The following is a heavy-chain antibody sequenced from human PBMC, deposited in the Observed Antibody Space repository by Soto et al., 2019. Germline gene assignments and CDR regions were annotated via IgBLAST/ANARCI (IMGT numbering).Heavy chain of an antibody. CDR3: GRSSGVPTPDFAY. V-gene: IGHV3-30-3*01. CDR2: ISHDGTSR. D-gene: IGHD3-10*01. J-gene: IGHJ4*02. Sequence: QVRLVESGGGVVQPGRSLRLSCAASGFTFNIYAMHWVRQAPGKGLEWVAVISHDGTSRYYADSVKGRVTISRDNSKSMVFVQMNSLGVEDTALYYWGRSSGVPTPDFAYWGQGTLVTVSS. CDR1: GFTFNIYA.